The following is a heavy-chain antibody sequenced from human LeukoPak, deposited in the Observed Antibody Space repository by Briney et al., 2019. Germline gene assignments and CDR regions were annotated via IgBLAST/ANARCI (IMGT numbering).Heavy chain of an antibody. CDR2: IYYSGST. CDR1: GGSISSYY. D-gene: IGHD5-12*01. J-gene: IGHJ5*02. CDR3: GRDLGYRGSDP. V-gene: IGHV4-59*01. Sequence: SETLSLTCTVSGGSISSYYWSWIRQPPGKGLEWIGYIYYSGSTNYNPSLKSRVTISVDTSKNQFSLKLSSVTAADTAVYYCGRDLGYRGSDPWGQGTLVTVSS.